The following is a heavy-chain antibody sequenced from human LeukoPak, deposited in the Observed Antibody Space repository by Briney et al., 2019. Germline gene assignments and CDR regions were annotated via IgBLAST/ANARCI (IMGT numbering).Heavy chain of an antibody. D-gene: IGHD6-19*01. CDR1: GGSISSSRYY. V-gene: IGHV4-39*01. CDR2: IYYSGST. J-gene: IGHJ4*02. CDR3: ARVVPMYSSDWYDDY. Sequence: PSETLSLTCTVSGGSISSSRYYWGWIRQPPGKGLEWIGTIYYSGSTYYNPSLKSRVTISVDTSKNQFSLKLSSVTAADTAVYYCARVVPMYSSDWYDDYWGQGTLVTVSS.